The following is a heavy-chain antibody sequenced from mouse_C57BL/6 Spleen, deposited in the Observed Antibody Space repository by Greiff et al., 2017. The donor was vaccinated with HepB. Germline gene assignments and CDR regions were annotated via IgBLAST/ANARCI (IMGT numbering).Heavy chain of an antibody. CDR2: IYWDDDK. J-gene: IGHJ1*03. CDR1: GFSLSTSGMG. D-gene: IGHD1-1*01. Sequence: VKLVESGPGILQSSQTLSLTCSFSGFSLSTSGMGVSWIRQPSGKGLEWLAHIYWDDDKRYNPSLKSRLTISKDTSRNQVFLKITSVDTADTATYYCARRTSSYWYFDVWGTGTTVTVSS. CDR3: ARRTSSYWYFDV. V-gene: IGHV8-12*01.